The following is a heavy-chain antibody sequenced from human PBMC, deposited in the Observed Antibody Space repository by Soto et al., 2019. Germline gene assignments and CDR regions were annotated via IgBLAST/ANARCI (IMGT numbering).Heavy chain of an antibody. CDR3: ARLRVDGDSVP. J-gene: IGHJ5*02. V-gene: IGHV3-74*01. D-gene: IGHD4-17*01. Sequence: ELQLVQSGGGLVQPGGSLRLSCAASGFAFSNYWMHWVRQAPGKGLVWVSRINGDGSSTSYADSVRGRFTISRDNAENALNLQMSSLRAEDTALYYCARLRVDGDSVPLGQGTLVTVSS. CDR2: INGDGSST. CDR1: GFAFSNYW.